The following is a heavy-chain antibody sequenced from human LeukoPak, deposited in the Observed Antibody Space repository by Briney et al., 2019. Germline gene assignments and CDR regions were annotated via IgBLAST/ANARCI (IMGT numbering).Heavy chain of an antibody. D-gene: IGHD1-1*01. CDR3: ARCTTGKTFGSLREIKKSREIDY. Sequence: PGGSLRLSCAASGFTFSSYSMNWVRQAPGKGLEWVSSISSGSSYIHYADSVRGRFTISRDNAKNSLFLQMNSLRGEDTAVYYCARCTTGKTFGSLREIKKSREIDYWGQGTLVTVSS. V-gene: IGHV3-21*01. CDR2: ISSGSSYI. CDR1: GFTFSSYS. J-gene: IGHJ4*02.